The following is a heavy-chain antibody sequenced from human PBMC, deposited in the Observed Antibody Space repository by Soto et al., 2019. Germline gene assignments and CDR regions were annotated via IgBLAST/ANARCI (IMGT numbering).Heavy chain of an antibody. Sequence: SETLSLTCTVSGGSVSSGSYYWSWIRQPPGKGLEWIGYIYYSGSTNYNPSLKSQVIISVDTSKNQFSLKLSSVTAADTAVYFCARVRSNLFDYWGQGTLVTVSS. CDR2: IYYSGST. D-gene: IGHD3-3*01. CDR1: GGSVSSGSYY. V-gene: IGHV4-61*01. CDR3: ARVRSNLFDY. J-gene: IGHJ4*02.